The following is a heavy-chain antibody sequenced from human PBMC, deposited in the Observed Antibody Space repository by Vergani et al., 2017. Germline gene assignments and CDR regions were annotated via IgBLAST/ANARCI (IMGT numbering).Heavy chain of an antibody. CDR1: GYTFTSYG. CDR2: INPNSGGT. Sequence: QVQLVQSGAEVKKPGASVKVSCKASGYTFTSYGISWVRQAPGQGLEWMGWINPNSGGTNYAQKFQGRVTITADKSTSTAYMELSSLRSEDTAVYYCARDGSSSGADAFDIWGQGTMVTVSS. D-gene: IGHD6-6*01. CDR3: ARDGSSSGADAFDI. J-gene: IGHJ3*02. V-gene: IGHV1-18*01.